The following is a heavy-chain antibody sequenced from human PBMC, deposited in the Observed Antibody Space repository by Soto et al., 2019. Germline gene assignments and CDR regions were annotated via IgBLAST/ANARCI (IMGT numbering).Heavy chain of an antibody. D-gene: IGHD6-13*01. CDR1: GGSISSYY. J-gene: IGHJ5*02. Sequence: QVQLQESGPGLVKPSETLSLTCTVSGGSISSYYWSWIRQPPGKGLEWIGYIYYSGSTKYNHSLQSAVTVSVDTSKTQFALKLSSETAADTAVYYCAGVAAAGTRINWFDPWGQGTLVTVSS. V-gene: IGHV4-59*01. CDR2: IYYSGST. CDR3: AGVAAAGTRINWFDP.